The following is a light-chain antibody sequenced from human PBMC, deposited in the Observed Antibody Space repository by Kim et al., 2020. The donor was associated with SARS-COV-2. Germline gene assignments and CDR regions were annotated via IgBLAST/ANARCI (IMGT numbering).Light chain of an antibody. CDR1: NIGSKS. CDR3: QVWDTSNDHVV. Sequence: SYELTQPPSVSVAPGKTARITCGGNNIGSKSVHWYQQKPGQAPVLVIYYDSDRPSGIPERFSGSNSGYTATLTISRVEAGDEADYYCQVWDTSNDHVVFGGGTQLTVL. CDR2: YDS. J-gene: IGLJ2*01. V-gene: IGLV3-21*04.